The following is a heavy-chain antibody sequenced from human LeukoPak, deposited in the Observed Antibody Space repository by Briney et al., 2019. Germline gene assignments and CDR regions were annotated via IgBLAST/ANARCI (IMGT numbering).Heavy chain of an antibody. CDR2: VFSTGDT. CDR1: VASMSSHY. CDR3: ARGVYNYYYMDV. J-gene: IGHJ6*03. V-gene: IGHV4-59*11. Sequence: PSETLSLTCTVSVASMSSHYWIWVRQPPGRGLEWIGYVFSTGDTTYSPSLKSRVTISVDMSENQFSLKLNSVTAADTAVYYCARGVYNYYYMDVWGRGATVTVSS.